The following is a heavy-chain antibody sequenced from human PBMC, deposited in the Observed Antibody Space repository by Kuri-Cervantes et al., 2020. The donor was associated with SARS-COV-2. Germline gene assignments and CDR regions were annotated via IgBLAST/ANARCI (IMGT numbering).Heavy chain of an antibody. CDR3: ARDVVTGNRVGPTSDAFDI. CDR2: IIPIFGTA. D-gene: IGHD1-20*01. J-gene: IGHJ3*02. Sequence: SVKVSCKASGGTFSSYAISWVRQAPGQGLEWMGGIIPIFGTANYAQKFQGRVTITTDESTSTAYMELSSLRSEDTAVYYCARDVVTGNRVGPTSDAFDIWGQGTMVTVSS. CDR1: GGTFSSYA. V-gene: IGHV1-69*05.